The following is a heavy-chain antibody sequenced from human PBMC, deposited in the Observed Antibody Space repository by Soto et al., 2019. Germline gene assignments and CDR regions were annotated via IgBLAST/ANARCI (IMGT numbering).Heavy chain of an antibody. D-gene: IGHD6-19*01. J-gene: IGHJ3*02. CDR3: AKNGQWLIWGDAFDI. CDR1: GFTFGNYA. CDR2: IGGSGAST. V-gene: IGHV3-23*01. Sequence: HPGGSLRLSCSASGFTFGNYAMSWVRQAPGKGLEWVSAIGGSGASTYYADSVKGRFTISRDNSRNTLYLQMNSLKAEDTAVYYWAKNGQWLIWGDAFDIWGQGTMVTVSS.